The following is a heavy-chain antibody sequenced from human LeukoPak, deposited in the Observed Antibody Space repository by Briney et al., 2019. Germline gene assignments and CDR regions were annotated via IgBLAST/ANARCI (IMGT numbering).Heavy chain of an antibody. CDR1: GFTFSSYW. D-gene: IGHD1-26*01. J-gene: IGHJ4*02. CDR2: IQQDGSEK. CDR3: ARNPPRYFN. Sequence: PGGSLRLSCAASGFTFSSYWMIWVSQAPGKGLEWVANIQQDGSEKYYVDAVKGRSTISRDNAKNSLYLQMNSLRAEDTPVYYCARNPPRYFNWGQGTLVTVSS. V-gene: IGHV3-7*05.